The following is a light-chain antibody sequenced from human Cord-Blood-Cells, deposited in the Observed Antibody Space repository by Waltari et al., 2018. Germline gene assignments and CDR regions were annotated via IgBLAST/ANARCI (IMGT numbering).Light chain of an antibody. CDR1: QSVSSY. CDR3: QQRSNWPRLT. V-gene: IGKV3-11*01. Sequence: DIVLIQSTATLSLPPRETATYSCRASQSVSSYLAWYPQKPGQAPRLLIYDASNRATGSPARFSGSGSRTDFTLTISSLEPEDFAVYYCQQRSNWPRLTFGGGTKVEIK. CDR2: DAS. J-gene: IGKJ4*01.